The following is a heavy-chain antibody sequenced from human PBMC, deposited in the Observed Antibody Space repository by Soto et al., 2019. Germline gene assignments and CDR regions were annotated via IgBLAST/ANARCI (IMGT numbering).Heavy chain of an antibody. J-gene: IGHJ4*02. CDR1: GYTFSSYG. V-gene: IGHV1-18*01. CDR3: VRDSPPVDY. CDR2: ISAYNGNT. Sequence: QVQLVQSGAEVKKPGASVKVSCKASGYTFSSYGISWMRQAPGQGLERMGWISAYNGNTKYAQKHQGRVTMTTDTSTSTAYMELRSLRSDDTAMYYCVRDSPPVDYWGQGTLVTVSS.